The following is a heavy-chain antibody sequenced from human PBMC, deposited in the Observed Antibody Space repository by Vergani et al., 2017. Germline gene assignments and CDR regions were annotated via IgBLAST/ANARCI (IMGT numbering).Heavy chain of an antibody. CDR2: IIPIFGTA. V-gene: IGHV1-69*06. CDR3: ARDLKRVAAAVLYFQH. D-gene: IGHD6-13*01. Sequence: QVQLVQSGAEVKKPGSSVKVSCKASGGTFSSYAISWVRQAPGQGLEWMGGIIPIFGTANYAQKFQGRVTITADKSTSTAYMELSSLRAEDTAVYYCARDLKRVAAAVLYFQHWGQGTLVTVSS. CDR1: GGTFSSYA. J-gene: IGHJ1*01.